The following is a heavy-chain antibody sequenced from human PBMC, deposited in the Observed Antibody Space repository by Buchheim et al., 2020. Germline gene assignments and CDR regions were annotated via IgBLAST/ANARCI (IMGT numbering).Heavy chain of an antibody. D-gene: IGHD4-17*01. CDR2: INHSGST. CDR1: GGSFSGYY. CDR3: ARGPYGDYVSRGYGMDV. V-gene: IGHV4-34*01. Sequence: QVQLQQWGAGLLKPSETLSLTCAVYGGSFSGYYWSWIRQPPGKGLEWMGEINHSGSTNYNPSLTSRVTISVDTSKNQFSLKLSSVTAADTAVYYCARGPYGDYVSRGYGMDVWGQGTT. J-gene: IGHJ6*02.